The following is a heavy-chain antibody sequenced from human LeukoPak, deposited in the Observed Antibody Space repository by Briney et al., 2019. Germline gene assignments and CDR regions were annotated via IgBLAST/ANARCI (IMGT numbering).Heavy chain of an antibody. J-gene: IGHJ6*02. Sequence: GGSLRLSCAASGFIFSCCGMHWVRQAPGKGLEWVALISFDGSNEYYADSVKGRFTISRDNSKNTLYLQMNSLRTEDMAVYYCXXXGISVSWMGMDVWGQGTTVTVSS. D-gene: IGHD1-14*01. V-gene: IGHV3-30*03. CDR1: GFIFSCCG. CDR2: ISFDGSNE. CDR3: XXXGISVSWMGMDV.